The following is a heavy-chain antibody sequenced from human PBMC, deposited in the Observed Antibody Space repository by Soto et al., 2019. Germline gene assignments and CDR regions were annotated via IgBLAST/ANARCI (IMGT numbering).Heavy chain of an antibody. Sequence: EVQLVESGGGLVQSGGSLRLTCAASGFTFNKYTMNWVRQAPGTGLEWLSYISGGGGTMFYADSVKGRVTISRDNAKNSLYLQMDSLRAEDTAVYYCARDKSGSYSIDYWGQGTLVTVSS. D-gene: IGHD1-26*01. J-gene: IGHJ4*02. CDR2: ISGGGGTM. CDR1: GFTFNKYT. CDR3: ARDKSGSYSIDY. V-gene: IGHV3-48*04.